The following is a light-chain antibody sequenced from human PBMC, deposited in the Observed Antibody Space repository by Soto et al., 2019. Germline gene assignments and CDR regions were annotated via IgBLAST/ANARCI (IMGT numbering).Light chain of an antibody. J-gene: IGKJ4*01. CDR3: QQYGTSPLT. Sequence: EFVLTQSPGTLSLSPGERATLSCRASQTVRNNYLAWYQQKPGQAPRLLIYDASSRATGIPDRFSGSGSGTDFTLTISRLEPEDFAVYCCQQYGTSPLTFGGGTKVDIK. CDR1: QTVRNNY. V-gene: IGKV3-20*01. CDR2: DAS.